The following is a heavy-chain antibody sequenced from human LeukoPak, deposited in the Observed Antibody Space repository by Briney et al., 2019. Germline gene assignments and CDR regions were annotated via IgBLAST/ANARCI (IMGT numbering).Heavy chain of an antibody. CDR1: GGSISTYY. CDR2: IYYSGST. D-gene: IGHD3-22*01. CDR3: ARDQHYDSTFDY. J-gene: IGHJ4*02. Sequence: SETLSLTCSVSGGSISTYYWSWIRQPPGKGLEWIGSIYYSGSTYYNPSLKSRVTISVDTSKNQFSLKLSSVTAADTAVYYCARDQHYDSTFDYWGQGTLVTVSS. V-gene: IGHV4-39*07.